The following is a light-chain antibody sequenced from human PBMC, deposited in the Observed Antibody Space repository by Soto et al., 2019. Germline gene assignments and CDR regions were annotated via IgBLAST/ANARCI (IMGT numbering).Light chain of an antibody. CDR2: GNS. J-gene: IGLJ2*01. CDR3: QSYDSSLSVV. V-gene: IGLV1-40*01. Sequence: QSVLTQPPSVSGAPGQRVTISCTGSSSNIGAGYDVHWYQQLPGTAPKLLIYGNSNRPSGVPDRFSGSKSGTSASLAITKLQAEDEADYYCQSYDSSLSVVFGGGTKAHRP. CDR1: SSNIGAGYD.